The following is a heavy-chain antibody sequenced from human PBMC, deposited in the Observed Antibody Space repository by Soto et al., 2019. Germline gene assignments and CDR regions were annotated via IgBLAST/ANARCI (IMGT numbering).Heavy chain of an antibody. CDR1: GGAFNNYA. D-gene: IGHD1-20*01. CDR3: ASWSNWNPLYYDGLDV. J-gene: IGHJ6*02. Sequence: QVQLLQSGAEVKKPGSSVKVSCKVSGGAFNNYALNWVRHGPGQGLEWLGGIIPLHNTSNYSLKFLGRVTVNADISSTTVSMELNSLTSDDTATYYCASWSNWNPLYYDGLDVWGQGTTVTVSS. V-gene: IGHV1-69*06. CDR2: IIPLHNTS.